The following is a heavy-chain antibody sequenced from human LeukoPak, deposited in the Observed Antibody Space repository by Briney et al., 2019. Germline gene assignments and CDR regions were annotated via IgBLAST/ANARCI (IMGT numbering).Heavy chain of an antibody. CDR1: GGSFSGYY. Sequence: SETLSLTCAVYGGSFSGYYWSWIRQPPGKGLEWIGEINHSGSTNYNPSLKSRVTISVDTSKNQFSLKLSSATAADTAVYYCARGWDIVVVPAYYFDYWGQGTLVTVSS. CDR2: INHSGST. J-gene: IGHJ4*02. CDR3: ARGWDIVVVPAYYFDY. D-gene: IGHD2-2*01. V-gene: IGHV4-34*01.